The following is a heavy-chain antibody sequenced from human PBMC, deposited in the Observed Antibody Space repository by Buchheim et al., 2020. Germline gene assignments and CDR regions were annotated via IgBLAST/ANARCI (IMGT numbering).Heavy chain of an antibody. Sequence: EVQLLESGGGLVQPGGSLRLSCAASGFMFSSYAMTWVRQAPGKGLYWVSSISGSGGSTFYAVSVKGRFTISRDNSKNPLYLQMNSLRAEDTAVYYCAKGGTRMDYYYSMDVWGKGTT. CDR2: ISGSGGST. CDR3: AKGGTRMDYYYSMDV. D-gene: IGHD1/OR15-1a*01. CDR1: GFMFSSYA. J-gene: IGHJ6*03. V-gene: IGHV3-23*01.